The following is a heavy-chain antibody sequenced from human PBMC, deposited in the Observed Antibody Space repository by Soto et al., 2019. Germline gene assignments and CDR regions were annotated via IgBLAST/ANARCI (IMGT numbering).Heavy chain of an antibody. J-gene: IGHJ5*02. CDR3: ARKDPYCSSTSCSGWFDP. Sequence: QVQLQESGPGLVNPSQTLSLTCTVSGGSISSGGYYWSWIRQHPGKGLEWIGYIYYSGSTYYNPSLKSRVTISVDTSKNQFSLKLSSVTAADTAVYYCARKDPYCSSTSCSGWFDPWGQGTLVTVSS. D-gene: IGHD2-2*01. CDR2: IYYSGST. V-gene: IGHV4-31*03. CDR1: GGSISSGGYY.